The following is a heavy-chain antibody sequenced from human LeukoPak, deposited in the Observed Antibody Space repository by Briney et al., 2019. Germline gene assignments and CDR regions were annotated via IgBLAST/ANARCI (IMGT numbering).Heavy chain of an antibody. CDR1: GGTFSSYA. CDR2: IIPIFGTA. Sequence: GASVKVSCKASGGTFSSYAISWVRQAPGPGLEWMGGIIPIFGTANYAQKFQGRVTITTDESTSTAYMELSSPRSEDTAVYYCARGAPGIVGATEHTPSFDYWGQGTLVTVSS. V-gene: IGHV1-69*05. J-gene: IGHJ4*02. D-gene: IGHD1-26*01. CDR3: ARGAPGIVGATEHTPSFDY.